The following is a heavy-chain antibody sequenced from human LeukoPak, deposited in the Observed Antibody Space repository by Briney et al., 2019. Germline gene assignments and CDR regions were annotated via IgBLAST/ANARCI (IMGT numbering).Heavy chain of an antibody. J-gene: IGHJ4*02. Sequence: SETLSLTCTVSGGSISSYYWSWIRQPPGKGLEWIGYIYYSGSTNYNPSLKSRVTISVDTSKNQFSLKLSSVTAADTAVYYCARGPDYDILTGQNFDYWGQGTLVTVSS. CDR3: ARGPDYDILTGQNFDY. CDR1: GGSISSYY. D-gene: IGHD3-9*01. V-gene: IGHV4-59*12. CDR2: IYYSGST.